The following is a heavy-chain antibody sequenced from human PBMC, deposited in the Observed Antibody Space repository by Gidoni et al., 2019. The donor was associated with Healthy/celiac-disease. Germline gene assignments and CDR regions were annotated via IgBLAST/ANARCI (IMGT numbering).Heavy chain of an antibody. CDR2: ISYDGSNK. Sequence: QVQLVESGGGVVQPGRSLRLSCAASGFTFSSYAMHWVRQAPGKGLEWVAVISYDGSNKYYADSVKGRFTISRDNSKNTLYLQMNSLRAEDTAVYYCARDAGGDDFMYFQHWGQGTLVTVSS. D-gene: IGHD3-16*01. V-gene: IGHV3-30-3*01. J-gene: IGHJ1*01. CDR1: GFTFSSYA. CDR3: ARDAGGDDFMYFQH.